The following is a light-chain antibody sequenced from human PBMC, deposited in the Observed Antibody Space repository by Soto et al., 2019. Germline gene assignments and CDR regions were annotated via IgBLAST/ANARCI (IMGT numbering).Light chain of an antibody. CDR1: QGISSY. Sequence: DIQLTQSPSFLSASVGDIVSITCRASQGISSYLAWYQQKPGKAPKLLIYAASTLQSGVTSRFSGSGSGTEFTLGISSLQPEDFATSYCEQLNSYPLTGGGGTKVEIK. J-gene: IGKJ4*02. CDR2: AAS. V-gene: IGKV1-9*01. CDR3: EQLNSYPLT.